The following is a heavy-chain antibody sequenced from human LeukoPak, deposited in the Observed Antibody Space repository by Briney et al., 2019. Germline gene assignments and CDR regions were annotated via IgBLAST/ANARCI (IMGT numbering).Heavy chain of an antibody. Sequence: SETLSLTCTVSGGSISSYYWSWIRQPPGKGLEWIGHIYYSGSTNYNPSLKSRVTISVDTSKNQFSLKLSSVTAADTAVYYCASVSSHYYGSGLDYWGQGTLVTVSS. CDR1: GGSISSYY. D-gene: IGHD3-10*01. V-gene: IGHV4-59*08. CDR2: IYYSGST. J-gene: IGHJ4*02. CDR3: ASVSSHYYGSGLDY.